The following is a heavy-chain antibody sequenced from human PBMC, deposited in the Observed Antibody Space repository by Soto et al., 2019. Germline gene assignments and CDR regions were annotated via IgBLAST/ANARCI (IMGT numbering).Heavy chain of an antibody. V-gene: IGHV4-30-4*01. J-gene: IGHJ4*02. D-gene: IGHD3-10*01. CDR3: ARDQRIAVFYYNY. CDR2: IYYRGNS. Sequence: PSETLSLTCTVSGGSIRNGAYYWSWSRHVPWKGLEWIGYIYYRGNSHYNPSLESRVSISIDMAKNQFTLKMASVTAADTAIYLSARDQRIAVFYYNYLGRGILVT. CDR1: GGSIRNGAYY.